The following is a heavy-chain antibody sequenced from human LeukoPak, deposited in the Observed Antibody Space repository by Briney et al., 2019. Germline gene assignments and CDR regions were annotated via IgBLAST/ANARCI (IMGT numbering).Heavy chain of an antibody. CDR2: ISSSGSTI. V-gene: IGHV3-48*03. J-gene: IGHJ4*02. D-gene: IGHD2-15*01. CDR3: ARPMCSGGSCTTGVVGD. Sequence: PGGSLRLSCAASGFTFSSYEMNWVRQAPGKGLEWVSYISSSGSTIYYADSVKGRFTISRDNAKNSLYLQMNSLRAEDTAVYYCARPMCSGGSCTTGVVGDWGQGTLVTVSS. CDR1: GFTFSSYE.